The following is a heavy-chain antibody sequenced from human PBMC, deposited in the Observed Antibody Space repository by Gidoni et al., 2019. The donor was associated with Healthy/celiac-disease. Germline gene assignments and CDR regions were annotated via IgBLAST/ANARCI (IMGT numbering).Heavy chain of an antibody. CDR3: TTLGYCSGGSCPNYQD. D-gene: IGHD2-15*01. Sequence: EVQLVESGGGLVKPGGSIRLSCAASGFPFSTAWLSWVRQAPGKGREWGGRIKSKTDGGTTDYDAPVKGRFTISRDDSKNTLYRQMNSLKTEDTAVYYCTTLGYCSGGSCPNYQDWGQGTLVTVSS. CDR1: GFPFSTAW. V-gene: IGHV3-15*01. J-gene: IGHJ4*02. CDR2: IKSKTDGGTT.